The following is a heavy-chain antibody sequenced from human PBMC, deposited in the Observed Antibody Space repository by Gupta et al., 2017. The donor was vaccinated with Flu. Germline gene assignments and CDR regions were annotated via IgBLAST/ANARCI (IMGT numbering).Heavy chain of an antibody. J-gene: IGHJ4*02. CDR1: GYSFTSFY. V-gene: IGHV1-46*01. CDR2: INPSTGST. CDR3: ARDSPRDYSDFDY. Sequence: VQLVPSGDEVRKPGASVKVSCKASGYSFTSFYIHWVRRAPGQGLEWLAMINPSTGSTTYAQKFRGRVTVTRDTSTSTVYMELSSLKSEDTAVYYCARDSPRDYSDFDYWGQGTLVTISS. D-gene: IGHD4-4*01.